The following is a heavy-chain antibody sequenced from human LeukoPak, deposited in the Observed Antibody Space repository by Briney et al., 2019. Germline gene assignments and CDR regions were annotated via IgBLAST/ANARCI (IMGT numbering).Heavy chain of an antibody. D-gene: IGHD3-22*01. V-gene: IGHV3-21*04. Sequence: PGGSLRLSCAASGFTFSSYSVNWVRQAPGKGLEWVSSISSGSSYIYYADSVKGRFTISRDNAKNSLYLQMNSLRAEDTAVYYCARNYYDSSGYYYYYYYMDVWGKGTTVTISS. CDR3: ARNYYDSSGYYYYYYYMDV. J-gene: IGHJ6*03. CDR2: ISSGSSYI. CDR1: GFTFSSYS.